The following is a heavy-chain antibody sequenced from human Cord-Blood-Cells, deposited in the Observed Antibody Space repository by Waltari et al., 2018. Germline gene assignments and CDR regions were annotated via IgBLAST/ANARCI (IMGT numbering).Heavy chain of an antibody. CDR3: ATDLNSGGVIASYYYYGMDV. CDR1: GYTLTELS. V-gene: IGHV1-24*01. D-gene: IGHD3-16*02. CDR2: FDPEDGET. J-gene: IGHJ6*02. Sequence: QVQLVQSGAEVKKPGASVKVSCKVSGYTLTELSMHWVRQAPGKGLEWMGGFDPEDGETIYAQKFQGRVTMTEDTSTDTAYMELSSLRSEDTAVYYCATDLNSGGVIASYYYYGMDVWGQGTTVTVSS.